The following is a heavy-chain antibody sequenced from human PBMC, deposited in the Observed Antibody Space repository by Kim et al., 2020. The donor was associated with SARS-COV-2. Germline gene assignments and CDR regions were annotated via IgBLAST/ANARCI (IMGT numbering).Heavy chain of an antibody. V-gene: IGHV3-23*01. CDR3: AKDLGTGTRGTLDY. J-gene: IGHJ4*02. Sequence: AAAVKSRFTFFRDDSENTLYLQMNSLRAEDTAVDYCAKDLGTGTRGTLDYWGQGTLVTVSS. D-gene: IGHD1-7*01.